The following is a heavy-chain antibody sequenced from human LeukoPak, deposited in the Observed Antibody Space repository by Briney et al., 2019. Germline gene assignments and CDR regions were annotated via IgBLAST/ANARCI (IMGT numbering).Heavy chain of an antibody. CDR3: ARGHTIFGVVTYAMDV. V-gene: IGHV1-46*01. CDR2: INPSGGST. D-gene: IGHD3-3*01. J-gene: IGHJ6*02. CDR1: GYTFSSYF. Sequence: ASAKVSCKASGYTFSSYFMHWVRQAPGQGLEWMGIINPSGGSTSYAQKFQGRVTMTRDTSTSTVYMELSSLRSDDTAVYYCARGHTIFGVVTYAMDVWGQGTTVTVSS.